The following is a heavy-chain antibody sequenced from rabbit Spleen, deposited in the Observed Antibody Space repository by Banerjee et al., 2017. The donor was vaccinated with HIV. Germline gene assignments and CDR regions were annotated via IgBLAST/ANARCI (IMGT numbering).Heavy chain of an antibody. Sequence: QLKETGGGLVQPGGSLTLSCKASGFDFTDYYISWVRQAPGKELEWIGIIYAVKGSTDYATWVNGRFTISSDNAQTTVDLQMHSLTAADTATYFCARAIVPWLGLTRLDLWGPGTLVTVS. CDR1: GFDFTDYY. J-gene: IGHJ3*01. CDR2: IYAVKGST. CDR3: ARAIVPWLGLTRLDL. V-gene: IGHV1S7*01. D-gene: IGHD4-1*01.